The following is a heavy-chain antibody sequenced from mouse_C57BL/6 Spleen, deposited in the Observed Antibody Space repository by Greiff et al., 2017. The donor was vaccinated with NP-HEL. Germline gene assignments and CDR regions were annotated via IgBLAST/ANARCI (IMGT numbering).Heavy chain of an antibody. J-gene: IGHJ3*01. CDR1: GYTFTSYW. CDR2: IDPSDSET. V-gene: IGHV1-52*01. Sequence: VQLQQPGAELVRPGSSVKLSCKASGYTFTSYWMHWVKQRPIQGLEWIGNIDPSDSETHSNQKFKDKATLTVDKSSSTAYMQLSSLTSEDSAVYYCARGRGPAWFAYWSQGTLVTVSA. CDR3: ARGRGPAWFAY.